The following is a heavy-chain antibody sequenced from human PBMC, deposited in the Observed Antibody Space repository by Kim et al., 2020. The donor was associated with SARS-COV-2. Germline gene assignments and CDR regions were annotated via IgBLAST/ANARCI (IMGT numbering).Heavy chain of an antibody. Sequence: ASVKVSCKASGYTFTSYAMHWVRQAPGQRLEWMGWINAGNGNTKYSQKFQSRVTITRDTSASTAYMELSSLRSEDTAVYYCASRLRIVGAVTPFDYWGQGTLVTVSS. CDR2: INAGNGNT. J-gene: IGHJ4*02. CDR3: ASRLRIVGAVTPFDY. CDR1: GYTFTSYA. D-gene: IGHD1-26*01. V-gene: IGHV1-3*01.